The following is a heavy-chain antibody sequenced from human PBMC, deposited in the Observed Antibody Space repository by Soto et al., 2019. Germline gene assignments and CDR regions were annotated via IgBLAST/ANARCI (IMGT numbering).Heavy chain of an antibody. Sequence: DVQLTESGGGLVQPGGSLRLSCGASGFSFGSDWMAWVRQAPGKGLEWVANIRKDGSQEHYAEAVRGRFSVSRDNAKDSLYLQMTSLRLEDTAIYYCTRDANYRDDSAYYDVFDIWGQGTMVTVSS. V-gene: IGHV3-7*05. CDR3: TRDANYRDDSAYYDVFDI. D-gene: IGHD3-16*01. J-gene: IGHJ3*02. CDR1: GFSFGSDW. CDR2: IRKDGSQE.